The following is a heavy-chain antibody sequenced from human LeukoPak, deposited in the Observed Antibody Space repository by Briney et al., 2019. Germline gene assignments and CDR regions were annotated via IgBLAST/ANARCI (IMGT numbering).Heavy chain of an antibody. CDR2: IRYDGSNK. CDR1: GFTFSSYG. V-gene: IGHV3-30*02. J-gene: IGHJ6*03. Sequence: AGGSLRLSCAASGFTFSSYGMHWVRQAPGKGLEWVAFIRYDGSNKYYADSVKGRFTISRDNSKNTLYLQMNSLRAEDTAVYYCAKATVVVPAAIFSRSHYYYYMDVWGKGTTVTISS. D-gene: IGHD2-2*01. CDR3: AKATVVVPAAIFSRSHYYYYMDV.